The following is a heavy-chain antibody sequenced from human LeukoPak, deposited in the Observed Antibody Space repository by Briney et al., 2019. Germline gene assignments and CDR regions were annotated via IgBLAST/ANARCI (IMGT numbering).Heavy chain of an antibody. D-gene: IGHD1-20*01. V-gene: IGHV4-59*08. CDR3: AKHSNWNAGVDWFDP. J-gene: IGHJ5*02. Sequence: PSETLSLTCTVSGGSNYWSWIRQPPGKGLEWIAYIHYSGSTNYNPSLKSRVTISIDTSKNQFSLKLNSVTAADTAVYYCAKHSNWNAGVDWFDPWGQGTLVTVSS. CDR2: IHYSGST. CDR1: GGSNY.